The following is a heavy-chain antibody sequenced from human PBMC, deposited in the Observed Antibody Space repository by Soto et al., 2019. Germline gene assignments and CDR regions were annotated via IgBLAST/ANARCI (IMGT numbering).Heavy chain of an antibody. CDR1: GGSTSRGGYY. V-gene: IGHV4-31*03. J-gene: IGHJ4*02. CDR3: ARERTGGVV. Sequence: PSETLSLTYTVSGGSTSRGGYYWSWIRQHPGKGLEWIGYIYYSGSTYYNPSLKSRITISVDTSKNQFSLKLSSVTAADTAVYYCARERTGGVVWGQGTLVTVSS. D-gene: IGHD2-15*01. CDR2: IYYSGST.